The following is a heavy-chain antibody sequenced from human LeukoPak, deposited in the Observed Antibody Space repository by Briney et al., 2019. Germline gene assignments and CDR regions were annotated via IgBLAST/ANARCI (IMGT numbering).Heavy chain of an antibody. V-gene: IGHV4-39*01. D-gene: IGHD5-24*01. J-gene: IGHJ4*02. CDR2: IYYSGST. CDR1: GGSISSSIYY. CDR3: ARPQDRDGYNWDY. Sequence: SETLSLTCTVSGGSISSSIYYWGWIRQPPGKGLEWIGSIYYSGSTYYNPSLKSRVTISVDTSKNQFSLKLSSVTAADTAVYYCARPQDRDGYNWDYWGQGTLVTVSS.